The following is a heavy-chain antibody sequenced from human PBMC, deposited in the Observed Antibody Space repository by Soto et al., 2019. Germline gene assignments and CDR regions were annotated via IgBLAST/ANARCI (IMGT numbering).Heavy chain of an antibody. CDR1: GFTFSSYA. J-gene: IGHJ4*02. V-gene: IGHV3-23*01. D-gene: IGHD3-10*01. Sequence: EVQLLESGGGLVQPGGSLRLSCAASGFTFSSYAMSWVRQAPGKGLEWFSAISGSGGSTYYADSVKGRFTISRDNSKNTLYLQMNSLRAEDTAVYYCAKDWLAVRGEPPTDWGQGTLVTVSS. CDR3: AKDWLAVRGEPPTD. CDR2: ISGSGGST.